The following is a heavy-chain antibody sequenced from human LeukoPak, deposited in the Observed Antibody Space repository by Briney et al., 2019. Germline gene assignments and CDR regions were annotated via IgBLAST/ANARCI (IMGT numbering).Heavy chain of an antibody. CDR3: ARDYPTSGIVTLFDY. CDR1: GFTFNYYA. J-gene: IGHJ4*02. D-gene: IGHD1-1*01. Sequence: GGALRLSCASSGFTFNYYAMTWVRQAPGKGREWVSSITKSGASTYYADSVKGRFTISRDNSKNSLYLQMTSLRAEDTAVYYCARDYPTSGIVTLFDYWGQGTLVTVSS. CDR2: ITKSGAST. V-gene: IGHV3-23*01.